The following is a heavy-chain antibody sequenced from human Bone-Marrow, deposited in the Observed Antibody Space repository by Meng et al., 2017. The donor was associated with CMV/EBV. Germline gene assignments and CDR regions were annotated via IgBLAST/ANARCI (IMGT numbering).Heavy chain of an antibody. V-gene: IGHV3-7*01. Sequence: GGALRLSCAASGFTFSSYWMSWVRQAPGKGLEWVANIKQDGSEKYYVDYVKGRFTISRDNAKNSLYLQMNSLRAEDTAVYYCARNIRGITIFGVVTHFDYCGQGTLATVSS. J-gene: IGHJ4*02. D-gene: IGHD3-3*01. CDR2: IKQDGSEK. CDR1: GFTFSSYW. CDR3: ARNIRGITIFGVVTHFDY.